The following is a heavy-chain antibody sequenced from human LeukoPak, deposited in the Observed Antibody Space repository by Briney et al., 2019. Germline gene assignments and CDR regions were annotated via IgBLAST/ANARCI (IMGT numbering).Heavy chain of an antibody. Sequence: GASVKVSCKASGYTFTGYYMHWVRQAPGPGLEWMGWINPNSGGTNYAQKFQGRVTMTRDTSISTAYMELSRLRSDDTAVYYCARDEGKAWGIAANLLDYWGQGTLVTVSS. CDR2: INPNSGGT. CDR3: ARDEGKAWGIAANLLDY. J-gene: IGHJ4*02. CDR1: GYTFTGYY. V-gene: IGHV1-2*02. D-gene: IGHD6-13*01.